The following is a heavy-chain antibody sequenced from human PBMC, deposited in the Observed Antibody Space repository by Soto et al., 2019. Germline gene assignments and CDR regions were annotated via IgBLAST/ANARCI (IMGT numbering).Heavy chain of an antibody. Sequence: PVGSLRLSCLSSVFTFSNYAMHWVRQSPGKGLEGVALTSRDGGIKYYTDSVKGRFTISRDNSQNTLYLQMNSLRAEDTAVYYCAREAESAVEAAYYSSYGMDVLGQATTVTVSS. V-gene: IGHV3-30-3*01. J-gene: IGHJ6*02. CDR2: TSRDGGIK. D-gene: IGHD2-15*01. CDR3: AREAESAVEAAYYSSYGMDV. CDR1: VFTFSNYA.